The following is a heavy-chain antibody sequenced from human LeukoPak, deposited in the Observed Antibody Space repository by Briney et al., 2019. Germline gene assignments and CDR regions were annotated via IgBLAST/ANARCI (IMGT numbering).Heavy chain of an antibody. J-gene: IGHJ4*02. V-gene: IGHV3-30*18. Sequence: PGRSLRLSCAASGFTFSSYGMHWVRQAPGKGLEWVAVISYDGSNKYYADSVKGRFTISRDNSKNTLYLQMNSLRAEDTAVYYCAKALYGDGLNFDYWGQGTLVTVSS. CDR3: AKALYGDGLNFDY. D-gene: IGHD4-17*01. CDR2: ISYDGSNK. CDR1: GFTFSSYG.